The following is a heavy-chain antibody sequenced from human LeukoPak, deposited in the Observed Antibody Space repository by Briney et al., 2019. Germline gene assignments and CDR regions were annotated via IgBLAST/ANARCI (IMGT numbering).Heavy chain of an antibody. J-gene: IGHJ4*02. D-gene: IGHD3-22*01. Sequence: NPSETLSLTCTVSGGSIGTYSWNWIRQPPGKGLEWIGYIYYSGTTNYNPSLRSRVTISVDTSKNQFSLKLSSVTAADTAVYYCARGSVSSGYYSDDYWGQGTLVTVSS. CDR1: GGSIGTYS. V-gene: IGHV4-59*01. CDR2: IYYSGTT. CDR3: ARGSVSSGYYSDDY.